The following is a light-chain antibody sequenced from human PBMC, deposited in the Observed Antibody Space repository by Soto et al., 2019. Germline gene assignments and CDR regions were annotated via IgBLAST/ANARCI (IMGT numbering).Light chain of an antibody. CDR3: SSYTSSSTLYV. J-gene: IGLJ1*01. V-gene: IGLV2-14*03. CDR1: SSDVGGYNY. CDR2: DVG. Sequence: QSALAQPASVSGSPGQSITISCTGTSSDVGGYNYVSWYQQHPGKAPKLMIYDVGNRPSGVSNRFSGSKSGNTASLTISGLQAEDEAEYYCSSYTSSSTLYVFGTGTKVTVL.